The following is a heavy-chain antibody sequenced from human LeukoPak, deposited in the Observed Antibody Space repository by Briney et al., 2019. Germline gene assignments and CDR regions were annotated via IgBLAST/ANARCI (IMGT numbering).Heavy chain of an antibody. Sequence: GGSLRLSCAASGFTFSSYWMSWVRQAPGKGLEWVANIKQDGSEKYYVDSVKGRFTISRDNAKNSLYLQMNSLRAEDTAVYYCARDPPTTVAVYRQKRILADWYFDLWGRGTLVTVSS. CDR2: IKQDGSEK. CDR1: GFTFSSYW. CDR3: ARDPPTTVAVYRQKRILADWYFDL. D-gene: IGHD2-2*02. V-gene: IGHV3-7*01. J-gene: IGHJ2*01.